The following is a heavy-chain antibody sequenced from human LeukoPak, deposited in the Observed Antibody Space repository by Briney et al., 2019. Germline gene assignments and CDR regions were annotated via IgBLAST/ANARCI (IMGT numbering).Heavy chain of an antibody. CDR3: ARTGESSSWPYYYYYMDV. CDR2: IYYSGST. D-gene: IGHD6-13*01. J-gene: IGHJ6*03. Sequence: SETLSLTCTVSGGSISSYYWSWIRQPPGKGLEWIGYIYYSGSTNYNPSLKSRVTISVDTSKNQFSLKLSSVTAADTAVYYCARTGESSSWPYYYYYMDVWGKGTTVTVSS. V-gene: IGHV4-59*12. CDR1: GGSISSYY.